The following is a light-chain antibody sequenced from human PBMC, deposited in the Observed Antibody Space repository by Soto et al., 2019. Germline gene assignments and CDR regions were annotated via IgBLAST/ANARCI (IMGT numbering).Light chain of an antibody. V-gene: IGKV1-5*01. CDR1: QTINNW. Sequence: DIQMTQSPSTLSASIGDRVTITCRASQTINNWLAWYQQKPGKAPNLLIYHASNLETGVPSRVSGSAFGTEFTPTISSLQPDDFATYYCQHYNSYPWTFGQGTKVEIK. CDR3: QHYNSYPWT. J-gene: IGKJ1*01. CDR2: HAS.